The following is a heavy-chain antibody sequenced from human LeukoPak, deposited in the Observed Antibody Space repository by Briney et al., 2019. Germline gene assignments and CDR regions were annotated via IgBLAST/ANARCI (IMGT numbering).Heavy chain of an antibody. V-gene: IGHV3-30*02. J-gene: IGHJ4*02. CDR1: GFTFSSYA. Sequence: GGSLRLSCAASGFTFSSYAMHWVRQAPGKGLEWVAFIRYDGGNKYYADSVKGRFTISRDSSKNTLYLQMNSLRPEDTAVYYCAKDMDVGGYGSGSYYYWGQGTLVTVSS. CDR2: IRYDGGNK. CDR3: AKDMDVGGYGSGSYYY. D-gene: IGHD3-10*01.